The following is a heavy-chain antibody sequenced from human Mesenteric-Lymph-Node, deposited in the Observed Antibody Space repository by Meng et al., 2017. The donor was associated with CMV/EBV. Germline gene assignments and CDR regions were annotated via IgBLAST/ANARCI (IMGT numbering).Heavy chain of an antibody. CDR3: AGSTVVVPAAYAPNYYYYGMDV. J-gene: IGHJ6*02. Sequence: GGSLRLSCTSSGFTVSSNSMTGVRQAPGKGLEWVSIMYSGGSTYYADSVKGRVAISRDSTKNTLYLQMNSLRAEDTAVYYCAGSTVVVPAAYAPNYYYYGMDVWGQGTTVTVSS. V-gene: IGHV3-66*02. D-gene: IGHD2-2*01. CDR1: GFTVSSNS. CDR2: MYSGGST.